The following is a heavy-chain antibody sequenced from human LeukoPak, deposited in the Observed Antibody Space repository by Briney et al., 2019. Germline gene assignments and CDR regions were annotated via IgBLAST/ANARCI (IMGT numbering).Heavy chain of an antibody. Sequence: ASVKVSCKASGYTSTGYYMHWVRQAPGQGLEWMGWINPNSGGTNYAQKFQGRVTMTRDTSISTAYMELSRLRSDDTAVYYCARDYTAAGIPHYYYYYGMDVWGQGTTVTVSS. D-gene: IGHD6-13*01. CDR2: INPNSGGT. CDR3: ARDYTAAGIPHYYYYYGMDV. V-gene: IGHV1-2*02. J-gene: IGHJ6*02. CDR1: GYTSTGYY.